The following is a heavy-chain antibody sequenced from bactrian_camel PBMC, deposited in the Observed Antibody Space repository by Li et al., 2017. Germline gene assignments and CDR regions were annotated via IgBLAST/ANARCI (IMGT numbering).Heavy chain of an antibody. CDR2: MHTPFDV. D-gene: IGHD1*01. Sequence: HVQLVESGGGSAQAGGSLTLSCAASGVPVNQTPMAWFRQAPGKEREGVAAMHTPFDVYYADSLKGRFTISQDSAKNTVYLQMNSLKPEDTAMYYCATEERSLIGEPCKNAQMTRPMDYWGKGTQVTVS. J-gene: IGHJ7*01. V-gene: IGHV3S53*01. CDR1: GVPVNQTP.